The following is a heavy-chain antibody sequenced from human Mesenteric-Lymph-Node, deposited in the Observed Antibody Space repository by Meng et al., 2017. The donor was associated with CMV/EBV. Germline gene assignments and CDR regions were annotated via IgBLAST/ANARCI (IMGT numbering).Heavy chain of an antibody. CDR1: GFIFSDYY. CDR2: ISRDSSIK. Sequence: GESLKISCAASGFIFSDYYMSWIRQAPGKGLEWVSYISRDSSIKLYADSVKGRFTISRDNAENSLYLQMNSLRAEDTAVYYCARWDDCSSTSCYTDYSDYWGQGTLVTVSS. D-gene: IGHD2-2*02. V-gene: IGHV3-11*06. CDR3: ARWDDCSSTSCYTDYSDY. J-gene: IGHJ4*02.